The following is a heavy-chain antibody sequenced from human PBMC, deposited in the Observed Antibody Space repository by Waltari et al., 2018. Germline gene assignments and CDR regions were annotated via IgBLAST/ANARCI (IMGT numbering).Heavy chain of an antibody. CDR1: GFTFDDYA. CDR2: INWNSGSI. V-gene: IGHV3-9*01. J-gene: IGHJ4*02. CDR3: AKDQARYYYGSGSYLGY. Sequence: EVQLVESGGGLVQPGRSLRLSCAASGFTFDDYAMHWVRQAPGTGLEWVSGINWNSGSIGYADSVKGRFTISRDNAKNSLYLQMNSLRAEDTALYYCAKDQARYYYGSGSYLGYWGQGTLVTVSS. D-gene: IGHD3-10*01.